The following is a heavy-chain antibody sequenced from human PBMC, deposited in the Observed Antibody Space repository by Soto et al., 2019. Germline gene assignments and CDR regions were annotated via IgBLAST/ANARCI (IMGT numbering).Heavy chain of an antibody. CDR1: GYSISSGYY. V-gene: IGHV4-38-2*01. D-gene: IGHD3-10*01. CDR3: ARFWDGSGTYIGSIDY. CDR2: IFHSGST. J-gene: IGHJ4*02. Sequence: SEALSLTCAVSGYSISSGYYWGWIRQPPGKGLEWIGSIFHSGSTYDNPSLKSRVTISVDTSKNQFSLKLRSVTAADTAVYYCARFWDGSGTYIGSIDYWGQGTLVTVSS.